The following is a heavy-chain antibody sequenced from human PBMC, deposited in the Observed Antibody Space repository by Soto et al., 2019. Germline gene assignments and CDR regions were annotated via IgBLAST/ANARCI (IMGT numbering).Heavy chain of an antibody. V-gene: IGHV3-15*01. Sequence: GGSLRLPCAASGVTFSHAWMSWVRQALGKRLEWVGRIKSKTDGGTTDYAAPVKGRFTISRDDSKNTLYLQMNSLKTEDTAVYYCTTYSNYYYSSDCVLYWGQATLVSVSS. CDR2: IKSKTDGGTT. J-gene: IGHJ4*02. CDR1: GVTFSHAW. CDR3: TTYSNYYYSSDCVLY. D-gene: IGHD3-22*01.